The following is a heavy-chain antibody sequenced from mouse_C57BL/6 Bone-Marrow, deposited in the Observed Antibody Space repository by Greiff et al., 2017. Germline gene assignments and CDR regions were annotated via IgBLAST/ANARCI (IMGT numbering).Heavy chain of an antibody. V-gene: IGHV1-85*01. J-gene: IGHJ1*03. D-gene: IGHD1-1*01. CDR1: GYTFTSYD. Sequence: QVQLQQSGPGLVKPGASVKLSCKASGYTFTSYDINWVKKRPGQGLEWIGWIYPRDGSTKYTEKIKGKATLTVDTSPSTAYMELHSLTSEDSAVYFCARDYGSSYWYFDVWGTGTTVTVSS. CDR2: IYPRDGST. CDR3: ARDYGSSYWYFDV.